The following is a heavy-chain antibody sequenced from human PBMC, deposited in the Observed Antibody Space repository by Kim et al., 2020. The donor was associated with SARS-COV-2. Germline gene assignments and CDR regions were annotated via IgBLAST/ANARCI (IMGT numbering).Heavy chain of an antibody. CDR2: MAGDEVFT. J-gene: IGHJ4*02. V-gene: IGHV3-64D*06. CDR3: VRGRWSTPGLGY. D-gene: IGHD1-26*01. CDR1: GFTFSAYE. Sequence: GGSLRLSCSASGFTFSAYEMHWVRQAPGKGLEYVSFMAGDEVFTYYGNSARARFIISRDNSKNMLYLDMNTLTSEDTAVYYCVRGRWSTPGLGYWGQGILVTVSS.